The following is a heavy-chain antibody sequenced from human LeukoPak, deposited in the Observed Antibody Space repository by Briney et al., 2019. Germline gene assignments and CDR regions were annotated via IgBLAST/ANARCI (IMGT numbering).Heavy chain of an antibody. CDR3: ARGSSSWPDY. J-gene: IGHJ4*02. CDR2: IYYSGGT. D-gene: IGHD6-13*01. Sequence: SETLSLTCSVSGGSISSYYWIWIRQPPGKGLEWIGYIYYSGGTNYNPSLKSRVTISVDTSKSQFSLKLSSVTAADTAVYYCARGSSSWPDYWGQGTLVTVSS. V-gene: IGHV4-59*01. CDR1: GGSISSYY.